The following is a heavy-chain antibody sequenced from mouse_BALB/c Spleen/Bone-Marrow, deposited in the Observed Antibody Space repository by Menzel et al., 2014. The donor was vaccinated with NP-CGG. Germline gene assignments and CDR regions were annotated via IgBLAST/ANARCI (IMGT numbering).Heavy chain of an antibody. Sequence: VQGVESGAELVKPGTSVKLSCKTSGYTFXSYWMHWVKQRPGQGLEWIGEIIPSNGRSNYNEKFKNKATLTVDKSSSTAYMQLSSLTSEDSAVYFCARTYGDSPYFYAMDYWGQGTSVTVSS. V-gene: IGHV1S81*02. CDR1: GYTFXSYW. CDR2: IIPSNGRS. J-gene: IGHJ4*01. D-gene: IGHD2-13*01. CDR3: ARTYGDSPYFYAMDY.